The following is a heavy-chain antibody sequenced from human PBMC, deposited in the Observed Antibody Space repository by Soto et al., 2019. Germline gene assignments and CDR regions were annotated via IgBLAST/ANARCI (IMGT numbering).Heavy chain of an antibody. D-gene: IGHD2-15*01. CDR2: ISSSSTFI. Sequence: SGGSLRLSCAASGFTFSTYIMNWVRQAPGKGLEWVSFISSSSTFIFYADSVKGRFTISRDNAKNSLYLQMNSLRAEDTVLYYCARGYCSGVSCYPTPFDYWGPGTLVTVSS. CDR1: GFTFSTYI. V-gene: IGHV3-21*01. CDR3: ARGYCSGVSCYPTPFDY. J-gene: IGHJ4*02.